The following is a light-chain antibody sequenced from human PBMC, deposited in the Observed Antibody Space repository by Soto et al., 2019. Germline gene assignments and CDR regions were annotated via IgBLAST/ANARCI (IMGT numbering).Light chain of an antibody. CDR3: QLTELT. Sequence: EIVLTQSRGTLSLSPGERATLSCRASQSVSSSYLAWYQQKPGQAPRLLIYGASSRATGIPDRFSGSGSGTDFTLTISRLEPEDFAVYYCQLTELTFGGGTKVEIK. J-gene: IGKJ4*01. CDR2: GAS. V-gene: IGKV3-20*01. CDR1: QSVSSSY.